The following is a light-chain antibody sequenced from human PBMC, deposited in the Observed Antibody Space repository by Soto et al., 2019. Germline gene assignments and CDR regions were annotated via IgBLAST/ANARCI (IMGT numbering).Light chain of an antibody. CDR3: CSYAGSSTWV. Sequence: QSVLTQPASVSGSPGQSITISCTGTSSDVGSYNLVSWYQQHPGKAPTLIIYEGSKGPSGVSNRFSGSKSGNTASLTISGLQAEDEADYYCCSYAGSSTWVFGGGTKLTVL. CDR2: EGS. V-gene: IGLV2-23*01. CDR1: SSDVGSYNL. J-gene: IGLJ3*02.